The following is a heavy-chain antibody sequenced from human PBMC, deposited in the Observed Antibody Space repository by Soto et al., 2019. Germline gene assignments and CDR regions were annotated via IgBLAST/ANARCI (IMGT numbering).Heavy chain of an antibody. J-gene: IGHJ4*02. CDR2: ISWNGGVV. Sequence: EVQLVESGGGLVQPGRSLRLSCAASGFTFGDYAMHWVWQAPGKGLEWVSGISWNGGVVAYAASVKGRFTISRDNAKNSLYLQMNSLRTEDTALYYCAKDHTMTEHSGYHDYWGQGTLVTVSS. D-gene: IGHD5-12*01. CDR3: AKDHTMTEHSGYHDY. V-gene: IGHV3-9*01. CDR1: GFTFGDYA.